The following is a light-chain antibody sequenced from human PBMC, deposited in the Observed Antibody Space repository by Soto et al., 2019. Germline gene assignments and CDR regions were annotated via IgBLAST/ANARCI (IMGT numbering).Light chain of an antibody. J-gene: IGKJ4*01. V-gene: IGKV1-9*01. Sequence: DTQLTQSPSFLSASVGDRVTIACRASQDVSRSVGWYQQKPGTAPKLLISAASTLNSGVPSRFSGSGSGTDFTLTIRSMQPEDFANYYCQQLWTYPLTFGGGTKVDIK. CDR1: QDVSRS. CDR2: AAS. CDR3: QQLWTYPLT.